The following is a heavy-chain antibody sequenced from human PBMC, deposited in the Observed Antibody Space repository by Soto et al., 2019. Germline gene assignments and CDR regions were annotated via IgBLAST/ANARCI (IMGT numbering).Heavy chain of an antibody. CDR2: IYYSGNT. Sequence: QVQLQESGPGLVKPSQTLSLTCTVSGGSISSGDYYWSWIRQHPGKGLEWIGYIYYSGNTYYNPSLKSRVIISVDTSKNQFSLKLSSVTAADTAVYYCAREVRGMVRGIITNYYYYMYVWGKGTTVTVSS. J-gene: IGHJ6*03. V-gene: IGHV4-31*03. D-gene: IGHD3-10*01. CDR3: AREVRGMVRGIITNYYYYMYV. CDR1: GGSISSGDYY.